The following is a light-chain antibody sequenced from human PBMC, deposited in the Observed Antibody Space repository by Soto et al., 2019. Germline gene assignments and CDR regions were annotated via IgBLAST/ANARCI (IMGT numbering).Light chain of an antibody. J-gene: IGKJ4*01. CDR2: GAS. CDR1: QSVSSNS. CDR3: QQYGSSSLT. Sequence: EIVLTQSPGTLSLSPGERATLSCRASQSVSSNSLTWYQQKPGQAPRLLIYGASTRATGIPDRFSGSGSGTDFTLTISRLEPEDFAVYYCQQYGSSSLTFGGGTKVEI. V-gene: IGKV3-20*01.